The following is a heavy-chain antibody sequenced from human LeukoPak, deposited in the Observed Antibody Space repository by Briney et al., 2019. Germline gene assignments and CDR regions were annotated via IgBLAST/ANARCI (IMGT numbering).Heavy chain of an antibody. V-gene: IGHV4-4*07. CDR2: IYTSGST. D-gene: IGHD6-13*01. J-gene: IGHJ2*01. CDR3: ARLTSSWYQDWYFDL. Sequence: SETLSLACTVSSGSISNYDWSWIRQPAGKGLEWIGRIYTSGSTNYNPSLKSRVTMSVDTSKKQFSLKLSSVTAADTAVYYCARLTSSWYQDWYFDLWGRGTLVTVSS. CDR1: SGSISNYD.